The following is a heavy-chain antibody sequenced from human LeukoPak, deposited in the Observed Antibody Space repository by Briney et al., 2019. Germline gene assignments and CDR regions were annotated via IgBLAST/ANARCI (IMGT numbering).Heavy chain of an antibody. CDR3: ARTTLNYGLGNYFDY. CDR1: SYSISSGYY. V-gene: IGHV4-38-2*02. CDR2: VYHSGST. Sequence: PSETLSLTCTVSSYSISSGYYWGWIRQPPGKGLEWIGSVYHSGSTYYNPSLKSRVTISVDTSKNQFSLKLSSVTAADTAVYYCARTTLNYGLGNYFDYWGQGILVTVSS. D-gene: IGHD4-17*01. J-gene: IGHJ4*02.